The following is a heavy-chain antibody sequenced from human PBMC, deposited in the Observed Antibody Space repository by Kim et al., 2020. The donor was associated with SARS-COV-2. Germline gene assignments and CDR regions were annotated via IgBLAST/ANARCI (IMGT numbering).Heavy chain of an antibody. Sequence: SETLSLTCTVSGGSISSSSYYWGWIRQPPGKGLEWIGSIYYSGSTYYNPSLKSRVTISVDTSKNQFSLKLSSVTAADPAVYYCSRQWAMIVRGDAFDIWGQGTMVTVSS. CDR2: IYYSGST. CDR3: SRQWAMIVRGDAFDI. J-gene: IGHJ3*02. V-gene: IGHV4-39*01. D-gene: IGHD3-22*01. CDR1: GGSISSSSYY.